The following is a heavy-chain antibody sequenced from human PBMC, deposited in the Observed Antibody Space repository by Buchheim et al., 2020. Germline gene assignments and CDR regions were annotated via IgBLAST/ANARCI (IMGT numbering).Heavy chain of an antibody. V-gene: IGHV4-59*01. D-gene: IGHD5-12*01. CDR1: GGSISNYY. CDR3: ARAAGYSGFDYFDY. J-gene: IGHJ4*02. Sequence: QVQLQESGPGLVKPSETLSLTCTVSGGSISNYYWSWIRQPPGKGLEWIGYIYSSGSTRYNPSLKSRLTISIDTSKNQFSLKLTSVTAADTAVYYCARAAGYSGFDYFDYWGQGTL. CDR2: IYSSGST.